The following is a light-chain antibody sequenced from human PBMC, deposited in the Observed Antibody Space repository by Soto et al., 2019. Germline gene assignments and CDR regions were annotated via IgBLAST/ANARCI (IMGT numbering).Light chain of an antibody. CDR2: KAS. CDR3: HHYKSYSEA. Sequence: DIQMTQSPSTLSGSVGDRVTITCRASQTISSWLAWYQQKPGKAPNLLIYKASTLKSGVPSRFSGSGAGAEFTLTISSLQTDDFATYYCHHYKSYSEAFGPGTNVDIK. CDR1: QTISSW. J-gene: IGKJ3*01. V-gene: IGKV1-5*03.